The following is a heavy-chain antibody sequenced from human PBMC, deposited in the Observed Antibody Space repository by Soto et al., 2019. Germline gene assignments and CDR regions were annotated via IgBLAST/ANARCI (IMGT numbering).Heavy chain of an antibody. D-gene: IGHD3-3*01. Sequence: GGSLRLSCAASGFTFSSYAMSWVRQAPGKGLEWVSAISGSGGSTYYADSVKGRFTISRDNSKNTLYLQMNSLRAEDTAVYYCAKSPYYDFWSGYCVFDYWGQGTLVTVSS. CDR1: GFTFSSYA. J-gene: IGHJ4*02. V-gene: IGHV3-23*01. CDR2: ISGSGGST. CDR3: AKSPYYDFWSGYCVFDY.